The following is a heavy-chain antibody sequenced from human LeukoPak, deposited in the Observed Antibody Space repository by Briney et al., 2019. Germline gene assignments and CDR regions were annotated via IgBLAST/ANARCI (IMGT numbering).Heavy chain of an antibody. CDR3: ARDDGDYVDY. CDR1: GYTFTSYG. V-gene: IGHV1-69*04. D-gene: IGHD4-17*01. Sequence: ASVKVSCKASGYTFTSYGISWVRQAPGQGLEWMGRIIPILGIANYAQKFQGRVTITADKSTSTAYMELSSLRSEDTAVYYCARDDGDYVDYWGQGTLVTVSS. J-gene: IGHJ4*02. CDR2: IIPILGIA.